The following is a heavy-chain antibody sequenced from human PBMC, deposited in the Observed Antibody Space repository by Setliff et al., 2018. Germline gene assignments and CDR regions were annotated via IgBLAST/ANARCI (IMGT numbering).Heavy chain of an antibody. J-gene: IGHJ4*02. V-gene: IGHV4-59*11. Sequence: ASETLSLTCSVSGGSIDSHYWSWIRQPPGKGLEWIGSIYYSGNTNYNPSLKSRVTISIDTSKNQFSLRLSSVTAADTAVYHCARGQDNSKVGHDWGQGTLVTVSS. CDR1: GGSIDSHY. CDR3: ARGQDNSKVGHD. D-gene: IGHD1-20*01. CDR2: IYYSGNT.